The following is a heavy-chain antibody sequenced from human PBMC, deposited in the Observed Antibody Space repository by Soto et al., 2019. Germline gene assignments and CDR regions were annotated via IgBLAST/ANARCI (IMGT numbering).Heavy chain of an antibody. J-gene: IGHJ5*02. Sequence: SETLSLTCTVSGGSISSGGYYWSWIRQHPGKGLEWIGYIYYSGSTYYNPSLKSRVTISVDTSKNQFSLKLSSVTAADTAVYYCARGDYDFWSGYRNWFDPWGQGTLVTVSS. CDR1: GGSISSGGYY. D-gene: IGHD3-3*01. CDR2: IYYSGST. V-gene: IGHV4-31*03. CDR3: ARGDYDFWSGYRNWFDP.